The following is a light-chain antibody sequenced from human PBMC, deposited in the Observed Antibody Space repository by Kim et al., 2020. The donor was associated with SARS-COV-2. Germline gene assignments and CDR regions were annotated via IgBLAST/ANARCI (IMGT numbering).Light chain of an antibody. CDR1: SIDVGAYDV. Sequence: QSHTLSGTGTSIDVGAYDVVYVYQQHPGTAPKLIMYDVSHRPSGVSNRFSGSKSSSTASLTISGLQAEDEADYYCGSYSSTTTVLFGGGTQLTVL. CDR3: GSYSSTTTVL. V-gene: IGLV2-14*03. J-gene: IGLJ2*01. CDR2: DVS.